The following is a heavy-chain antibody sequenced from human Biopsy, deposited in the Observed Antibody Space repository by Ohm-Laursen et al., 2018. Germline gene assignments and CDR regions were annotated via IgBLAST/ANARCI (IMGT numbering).Heavy chain of an antibody. CDR3: ALQSVAQMKNFDY. CDR1: GFSFTGYY. Sequence: ASVKVSCNASGFSFTGYYIHWVRQAPGQGLEWMGWISPKSGDTNYAHKFQGNITMTRDTSMSTAYMEMSRLRCDDTAVYYCALQSVAQMKNFDYWGQGTLVIVSS. D-gene: IGHD6-19*01. J-gene: IGHJ4*02. V-gene: IGHV1-2*02. CDR2: ISPKSGDT.